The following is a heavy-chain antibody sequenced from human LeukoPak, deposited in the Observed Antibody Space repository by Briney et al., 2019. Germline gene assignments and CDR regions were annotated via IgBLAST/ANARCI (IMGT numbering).Heavy chain of an antibody. V-gene: IGHV3-7*01. CDR1: GFTFSNHW. D-gene: IGHD2/OR15-2a*01. CDR3: ANRYCDSRTCTYGNARDF. Sequence: GGSLRLSCAASGFTFSNHWMRWVRQAPGKGLEWVADIKQDGSEKYYVDSVKGRFTISRDNSKNTLYLQMDSLRPDDTAVYYCANRYCDSRTCTYGNARDFWAPGTMVPVSS. CDR2: IKQDGSEK. J-gene: IGHJ3*01.